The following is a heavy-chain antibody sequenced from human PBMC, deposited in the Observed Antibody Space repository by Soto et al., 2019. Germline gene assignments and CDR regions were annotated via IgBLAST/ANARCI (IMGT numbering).Heavy chain of an antibody. D-gene: IGHD4-17*01. Sequence: GGSLRLSCAASGFTFSSYAMSWVRQAPGKGLEWVSAISGSGGSTYYADSVKGRFTISRDNSKNTLYLQMNSLRAEDTAVYYCAKVYGDYALYGYYYYMDVWGKGTTVTVSS. CDR3: AKVYGDYALYGYYYYMDV. CDR2: ISGSGGST. V-gene: IGHV3-23*01. CDR1: GFTFSSYA. J-gene: IGHJ6*03.